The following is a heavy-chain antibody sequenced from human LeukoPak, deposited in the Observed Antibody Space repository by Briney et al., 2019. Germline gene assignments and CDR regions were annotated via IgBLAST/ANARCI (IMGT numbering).Heavy chain of an antibody. D-gene: IGHD6-6*01. CDR2: INSDGSEG. J-gene: IGHJ3*01. CDR3: ARSSYSSSSSV. CDR1: GFTFSGFW. V-gene: IGHV3-7*03. Sequence: GGSLRLSCAVSGFTFSGFWMSWSRQAPGKGLEWVASINSDGSEGYYADVVKGRFTISRDNAKNSLYLQINSLRAEDTAVYYCARSSYSSSSSVWGRGTMVTVSS.